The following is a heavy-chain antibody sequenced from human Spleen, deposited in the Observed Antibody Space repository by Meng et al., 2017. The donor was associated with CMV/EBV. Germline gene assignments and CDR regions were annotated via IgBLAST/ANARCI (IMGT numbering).Heavy chain of an antibody. CDR2: ISSSGSTI. Sequence: GGSLRLSCAASGFTFSSYWMSWVRQAPGKGLEWVSYISSSGSTIYYADSVKGRFTISMDNAKNSLYLQMNSLRAEDTAVYYCARGFGYCSGGSCSDLDYWGQGTLVTVSS. CDR1: GFTFSSYW. CDR3: ARGFGYCSGGSCSDLDY. D-gene: IGHD2-15*01. V-gene: IGHV3-48*04. J-gene: IGHJ4*02.